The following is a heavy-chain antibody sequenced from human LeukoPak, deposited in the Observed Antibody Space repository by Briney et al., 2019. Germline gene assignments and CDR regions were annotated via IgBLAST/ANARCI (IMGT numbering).Heavy chain of an antibody. D-gene: IGHD6-13*01. Sequence: GGSLRLSCAASGFTFSSYAMHWVRQAPGKGLEWVVVISYDGSNKYYADSVKGRFTISRDNSKNTLYLQMNSLRAEDTAVYYCAREAEGGSWYLRGYYYYMDVWGKGTTVTVSS. V-gene: IGHV3-30-3*01. CDR2: ISYDGSNK. J-gene: IGHJ6*03. CDR3: AREAEGGSWYLRGYYYYMDV. CDR1: GFTFSSYA.